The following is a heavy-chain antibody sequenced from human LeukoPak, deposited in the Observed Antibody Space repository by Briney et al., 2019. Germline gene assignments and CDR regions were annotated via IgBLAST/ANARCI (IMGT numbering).Heavy chain of an antibody. CDR1: GGSFSGYY. CDR3: ARVLPSVGATIPEYYYYYYGMDV. CDR2: INHSGSA. D-gene: IGHD1-26*01. J-gene: IGHJ6*02. Sequence: PSETLSLTCAVSGGSFSGYYWTWIRQPPGKGLEWIGEINHSGSANYSPSLSSRVTISLDMSENQFSLKLTSVTAADTAVYYCARVLPSVGATIPEYYYYYYGMDVWGQGTTVTVSS. V-gene: IGHV4-34*01.